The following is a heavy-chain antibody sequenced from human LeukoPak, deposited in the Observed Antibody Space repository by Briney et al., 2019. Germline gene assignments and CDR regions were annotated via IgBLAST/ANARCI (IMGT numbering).Heavy chain of an antibody. D-gene: IGHD5-24*01. V-gene: IGHV3-23*01. CDR3: ARWLQLRGYYYYMDV. CDR2: ISGSGGST. CDR1: GFTFSSYA. J-gene: IGHJ6*03. Sequence: PGGSLRLSCAASGFTFSSYAMSWVRQAPGKGLEWVSAISGSGGSTYYADSVKGRFTISRDNSKNTLYLQMNSLRAEDTALYHCARWLQLRGYYYYMDVWGKGATVTVSS.